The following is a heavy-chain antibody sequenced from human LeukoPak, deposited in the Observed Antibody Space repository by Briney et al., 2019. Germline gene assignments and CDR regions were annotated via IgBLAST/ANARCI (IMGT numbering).Heavy chain of an antibody. D-gene: IGHD5-24*01. CDR2: IISDGSSV. J-gene: IGHJ4*02. V-gene: IGHV3-74*01. Sequence: GGSLRLSCIASGFTFSDYWMHWVRQAPGKGPVWVSRIISDGSSVSYADSVKGRFTISRDNAKNTLTLQMNSLRVEDTAVYFCARDWVYKIDYWGRGTLVTVSS. CDR1: GFTFSDYW. CDR3: ARDWVYKIDY.